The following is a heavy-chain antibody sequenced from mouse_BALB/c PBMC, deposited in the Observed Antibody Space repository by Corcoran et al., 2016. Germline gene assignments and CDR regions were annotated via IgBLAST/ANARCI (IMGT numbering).Heavy chain of an antibody. J-gene: IGHJ2*01. Sequence: QIQLVQSGPELKKPGETVRISCKASGYTFTTAGMQWVQKMPGKGLKWIGWINTHSGVPKYAEDFRGRFAFSLETSASTAYLQISNLKNEDTATYFCATGTYYFDYWGQGTTLTVSS. CDR2: INTHSGVP. CDR3: ATGTYYFDY. CDR1: GYTFTTAG. D-gene: IGHD4-1*01. V-gene: IGHV9-4*02.